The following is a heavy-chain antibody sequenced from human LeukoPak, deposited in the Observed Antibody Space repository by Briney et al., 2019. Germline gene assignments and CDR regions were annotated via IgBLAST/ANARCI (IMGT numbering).Heavy chain of an antibody. CDR1: GYTFTGYY. Sequence: ASVKVSCKASGYTFTGYYMHWVRQAPGQGLEWMGIINPSGGSTSYAQKFQGRVTMIRDTSTSTVYMELSSLRSEDTAVYYCARVGAIAAPDYWGQGTLVTVSS. J-gene: IGHJ4*02. D-gene: IGHD6-6*01. CDR3: ARVGAIAAPDY. CDR2: INPSGGST. V-gene: IGHV1-46*01.